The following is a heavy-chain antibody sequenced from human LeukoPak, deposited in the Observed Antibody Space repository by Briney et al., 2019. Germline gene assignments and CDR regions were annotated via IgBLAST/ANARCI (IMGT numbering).Heavy chain of an antibody. V-gene: IGHV4-59*01. CDR2: IFYSGST. CDR1: GGSISSYY. CDR3: ASGIVVGAIYAFDI. J-gene: IGHJ3*02. Sequence: SETLSLTCTVSGGSISSYYWSWIRQPPGKGLEWIGYIFYSGSTNYNPSLKSRVTISVDTSKSQFSLKLSSVTAADTAVYYCASGIVVGAIYAFDIWGQGSMVTVSS. D-gene: IGHD1-26*01.